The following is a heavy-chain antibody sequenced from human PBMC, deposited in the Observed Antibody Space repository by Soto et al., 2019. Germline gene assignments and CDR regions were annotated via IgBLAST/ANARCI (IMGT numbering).Heavy chain of an antibody. D-gene: IGHD2-2*01. CDR2: INHSGST. Sequence: PSETLSLTCAVYGGSFSGYYWSWIRQPPGKGLEWIGEINHSGSTNYNPSLKSRVTISVDTSKNQFSLKLSSVTAADTAVYYCARGETQLLPDYWGQGTLVTVSS. CDR3: ARGETQLLPDY. CDR1: GGSFSGYY. J-gene: IGHJ4*02. V-gene: IGHV4-34*01.